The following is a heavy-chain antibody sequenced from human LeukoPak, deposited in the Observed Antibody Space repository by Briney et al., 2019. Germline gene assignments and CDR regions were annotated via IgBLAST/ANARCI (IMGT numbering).Heavy chain of an antibody. D-gene: IGHD1-7*01. J-gene: IGHJ4*02. V-gene: IGHV4-59*01. CDR3: ARENKGTVHDSTAAFHY. CDR1: IGSIGNDY. CDR2: GHHSECP. Sequence: SETLSLTCTVSIGSIGNDYWSWLRQSPGKGLEWVAYGHHSECPNYNPSLKSRVTISVDRSNNRFSLQLSSVTAADTAVYYCARENKGTVHDSTAAFHYWGQGTLVTVSS.